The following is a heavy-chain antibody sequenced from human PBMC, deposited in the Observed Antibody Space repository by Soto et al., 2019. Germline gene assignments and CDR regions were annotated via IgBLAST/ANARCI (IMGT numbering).Heavy chain of an antibody. CDR1: GGSISSGGYS. D-gene: IGHD3-22*01. CDR3: AKDSPVGYYYGSSGFDY. Sequence: SETLSLTCAVSGGSISSGGYSWSWIRQPPGKGLEWIGYIYHSGSTYYNPSLKSRVTISVDNSKNTLYLQMNSLRAEDTAVYYCAKDSPVGYYYGSSGFDYWGQGTLVTVSS. CDR2: IYHSGST. V-gene: IGHV4-30-2*01. J-gene: IGHJ4*02.